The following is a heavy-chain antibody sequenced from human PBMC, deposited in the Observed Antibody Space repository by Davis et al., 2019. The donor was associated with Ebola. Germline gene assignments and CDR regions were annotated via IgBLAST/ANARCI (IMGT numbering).Heavy chain of an antibody. V-gene: IGHV4-39*07. CDR3: ARGGSSCLLWGAFDI. CDR1: GDPISSRYFY. Sequence: SETLSLTCRVSGDPISSRYFYWGWIRQPPGQGLEWIGSVYYNGDTEYNPSLKSRVTISVDTSKNQFSLKLSSVTAADTAVYYCARGGSSCLLWGAFDIWGQGTMVTVSS. J-gene: IGHJ3*02. D-gene: IGHD6-19*01. CDR2: VYYNGDT.